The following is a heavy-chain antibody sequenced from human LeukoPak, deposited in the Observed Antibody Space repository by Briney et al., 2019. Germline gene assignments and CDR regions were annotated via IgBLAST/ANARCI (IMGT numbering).Heavy chain of an antibody. Sequence: KTSETLSLTCTISGGSLNNYFWTWIGQPPGRGLEWIRYMYYGGSTNYNPSLKSRVTTSVDPSNNQFSLKLSSVTAADTAVYYCARGYITMTPYSFDIWGQGTMVTVSS. CDR1: GGSLNNYF. D-gene: IGHD3-22*01. CDR3: ARGYITMTPYSFDI. CDR2: MYYGGST. J-gene: IGHJ3*02. V-gene: IGHV4-59*01.